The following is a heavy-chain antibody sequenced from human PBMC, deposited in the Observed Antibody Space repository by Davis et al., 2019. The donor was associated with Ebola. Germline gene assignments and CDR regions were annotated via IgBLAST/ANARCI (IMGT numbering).Heavy chain of an antibody. CDR1: RFTFSSYA. CDR3: AKDAEMATRFLKGAYFDY. Sequence: PGGSLRLSCAASRFTFSSYAMHWVRQAPGKGLEWVAIISYDGSNKYYADSVKGRFTISRDNSKYMLYLQMNSLRAEDTAVYYCAKDAEMATRFLKGAYFDYWGQGTLVTVSS. D-gene: IGHD5-24*01. J-gene: IGHJ4*02. CDR2: ISYDGSNK. V-gene: IGHV3-30*04.